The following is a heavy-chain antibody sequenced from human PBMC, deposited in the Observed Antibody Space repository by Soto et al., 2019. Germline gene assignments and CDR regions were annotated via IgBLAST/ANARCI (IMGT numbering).Heavy chain of an antibody. CDR2: ISPIFCTA. V-gene: IGHV1-69*13. Sequence: SVKVSCKASGGTFSSYAISWVRQAPGQGLEWMGGISPIFCTANYAQKFQGRVTITADESTSTAYMELSSLRSEDTAVYYCARSTSSTIFGVVTDPYYYYGMDVWGQGTTVTVSS. D-gene: IGHD3-3*01. CDR1: GGTFSSYA. J-gene: IGHJ6*02. CDR3: ARSTSSTIFGVVTDPYYYYGMDV.